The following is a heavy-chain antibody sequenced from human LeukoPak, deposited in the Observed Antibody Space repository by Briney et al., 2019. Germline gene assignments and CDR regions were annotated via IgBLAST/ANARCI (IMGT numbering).Heavy chain of an antibody. CDR3: ARGRARIAARRGNWFDP. D-gene: IGHD6-6*01. V-gene: IGHV1-8*02. CDR2: MNPNSGNT. Sequence: ASVKVSCKASGYTFTGYYMHWVRQATGQGLEWMGWMNPNSGNTGYAQKFQGRVTMTRNTSISTAYMELSSLRSEDTAVYYCARGRARIAARRGNWFDPWGQGTLVTVSS. CDR1: GYTFTGYY. J-gene: IGHJ5*02.